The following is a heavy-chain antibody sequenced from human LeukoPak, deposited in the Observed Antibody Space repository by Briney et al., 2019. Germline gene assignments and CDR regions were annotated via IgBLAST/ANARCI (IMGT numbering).Heavy chain of an antibody. V-gene: IGHV4-59*01. CDR1: GGSISSYY. J-gene: IGHJ4*02. CDR2: IYYSGST. D-gene: IGHD2-15*01. CDR3: ARGGIGYCSGGSCYSRAADY. Sequence: SETLSLTCTVSGGSISSYYWSWIRQPPGKGLEWIGYIYYSGSTNYNPSLKGRVTISVDTSKNQFSLKLSSVTAADTAVYYCARGGIGYCSGGSCYSRAADYWGQGTLVTVSS.